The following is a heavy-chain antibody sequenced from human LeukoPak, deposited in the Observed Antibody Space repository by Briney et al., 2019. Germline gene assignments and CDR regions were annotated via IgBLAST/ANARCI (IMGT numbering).Heavy chain of an antibody. D-gene: IGHD6-19*01. J-gene: IGHJ6*02. Sequence: ASVKVSRKASGYTFTGYYMYWVRQAPGQGLEWMGRINPNSGGTNYAQKFQGRVTMTRDTSISTAYMELSRLRSDDTAVYYCARDSRIAVAEDGMDVWGQGTTVTVSS. CDR1: GYTFTGYY. V-gene: IGHV1-2*06. CDR2: INPNSGGT. CDR3: ARDSRIAVAEDGMDV.